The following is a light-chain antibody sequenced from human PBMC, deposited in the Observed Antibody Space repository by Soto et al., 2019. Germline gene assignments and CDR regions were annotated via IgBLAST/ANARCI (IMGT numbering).Light chain of an antibody. CDR2: WAS. Sequence: DIVMTQSPDSLAVSLGERAAINCKSSQSGLYSANNKNYLAWYQQKPGQPPGLLIYWASTRESGVPDRFSGSESGTDFTLTISSQQAEDVAVYYCQQYYSNPRTFGGGTKVEIK. CDR1: QSGLYSANNKNY. V-gene: IGKV4-1*01. CDR3: QQYYSNPRT. J-gene: IGKJ4*02.